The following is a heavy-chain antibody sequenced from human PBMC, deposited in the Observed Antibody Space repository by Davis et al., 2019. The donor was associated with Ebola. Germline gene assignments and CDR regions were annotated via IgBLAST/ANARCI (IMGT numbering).Heavy chain of an antibody. CDR2: ISSNSRTI. D-gene: IGHD3-22*01. Sequence: PGGSLRLSCAASGFTLSGYSMNWVRQAPGKGLEWISYISSNSRTIYYADSVKGRFTISRDNAKNSLYLQMNSLRDEDTAVYYCARVFQGYYYDSSGYYSKYYFDYWGQGTLVTVSS. V-gene: IGHV3-48*02. CDR3: ARVFQGYYYDSSGYYSKYYFDY. J-gene: IGHJ4*02. CDR1: GFTLSGYS.